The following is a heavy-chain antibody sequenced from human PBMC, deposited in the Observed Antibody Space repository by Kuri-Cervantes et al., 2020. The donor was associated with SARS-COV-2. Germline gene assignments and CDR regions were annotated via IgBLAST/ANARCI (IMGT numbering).Heavy chain of an antibody. CDR1: GFTFSSYW. V-gene: IGHV3-15*01. CDR2: IKSKTDGGTT. CDR3: TTDLGYCSSTSCYTLASFDY. D-gene: IGHD2-2*02. J-gene: IGHJ4*02. Sequence: GGSLRLSCAASGFTFSSYWMSWVRQAPGKGLEWVGRIKSKTDGGTTDYAAPVKGRFTISRDDSKNTLYLQMNSLKTEDTAVYYCTTDLGYCSSTSCYTLASFDYWGQGTLVTVSS.